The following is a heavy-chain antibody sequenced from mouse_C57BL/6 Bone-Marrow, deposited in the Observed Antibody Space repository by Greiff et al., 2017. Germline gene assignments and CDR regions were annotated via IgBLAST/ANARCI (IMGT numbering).Heavy chain of an antibody. V-gene: IGHV10-3*01. CDR3: VREPIRGGRSLYYAMDY. CDR1: GFTFNTYA. D-gene: IGHD1-1*01. Sequence: EVKLVESGGGLVQPKGSLKLSCAASGFTFNTYAMHWVRQAPGKGLEWVARIRSKSSNYATYYADSVKDRFTISRDDSQSMLYLQMNNLKTEDTAMYYGVREPIRGGRSLYYAMDYWGQGTSVTVSS. J-gene: IGHJ4*01. CDR2: IRSKSSNYAT.